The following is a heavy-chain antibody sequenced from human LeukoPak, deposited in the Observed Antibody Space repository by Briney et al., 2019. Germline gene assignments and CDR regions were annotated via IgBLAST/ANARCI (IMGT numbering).Heavy chain of an antibody. D-gene: IGHD6-13*01. Sequence: GGSLRLSCAASGFTFSTYVMNWVRQAPGKGLEWVSTISTSGGSTFYADSVKGRSTISRDNSKNTLYLQMISLRAEDTAVYYCAKGRYSRSWYPDYWGRGTLVTVSS. V-gene: IGHV3-23*01. CDR3: AKGRYSRSWYPDY. CDR2: ISTSGGST. CDR1: GFTFSTYV. J-gene: IGHJ4*02.